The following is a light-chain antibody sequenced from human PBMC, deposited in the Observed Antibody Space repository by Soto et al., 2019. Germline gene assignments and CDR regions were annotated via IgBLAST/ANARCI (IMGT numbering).Light chain of an antibody. Sequence: EIVLTQSTGSLSLSPGERATLSYRASQSVSSSYLAWYQQKPGQAPRLLIYGASSRATGIPDRFSGSGSGTDFTLTISRLEPEDFAVYYCQQYGSSQSFGQGTKVEIK. J-gene: IGKJ1*01. CDR2: GAS. V-gene: IGKV3-20*01. CDR1: QSVSSSY. CDR3: QQYGSSQS.